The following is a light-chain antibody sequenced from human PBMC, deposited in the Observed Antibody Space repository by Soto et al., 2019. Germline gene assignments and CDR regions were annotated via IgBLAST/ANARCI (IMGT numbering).Light chain of an antibody. Sequence: EIQMTQSPSSLSASVGDRVTITCRASQGISNYLAWYQQKPGKVPKLLIYGASTLQSGVPSRLSGSGSGTDFTLIINSLQSEDVATYYCQKYDSAPWTFGQGTKVEIK. CDR3: QKYDSAPWT. CDR1: QGISNY. V-gene: IGKV1-27*01. J-gene: IGKJ1*01. CDR2: GAS.